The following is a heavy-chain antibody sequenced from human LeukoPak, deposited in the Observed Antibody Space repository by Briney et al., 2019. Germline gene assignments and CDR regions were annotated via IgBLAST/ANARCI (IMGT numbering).Heavy chain of an antibody. V-gene: IGHV3-48*03. Sequence: GGSLRLSCADSGFSFSTYEMNWVRQALGKGLEWVSYISSSGSSIYYADSVKGRFTISRDNAKNSLFLQMNSLRAEDTAVYYCARGGWFFEHWGQGTLVTVSS. CDR1: GFSFSTYE. J-gene: IGHJ4*02. D-gene: IGHD6-19*01. CDR2: ISSSGSSI. CDR3: ARGGWFFEH.